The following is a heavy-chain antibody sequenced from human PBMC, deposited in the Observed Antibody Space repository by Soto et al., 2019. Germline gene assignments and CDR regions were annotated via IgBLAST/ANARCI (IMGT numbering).Heavy chain of an antibody. CDR2: IYYSGST. J-gene: IGHJ6*02. Sequence: SETLSLTCAVFGGSFSGYYWNWIRQHPGKGLEWIGYIYYSGSTYYNPSLKSRVTISVDTSKNQFSLKLSSVTAADTAVYYCASVRGGYYYAMDVWGQGTTVTVSS. CDR1: GGSFSGYY. D-gene: IGHD3-10*02. CDR3: ASVRGGYYYAMDV. V-gene: IGHV4-31*11.